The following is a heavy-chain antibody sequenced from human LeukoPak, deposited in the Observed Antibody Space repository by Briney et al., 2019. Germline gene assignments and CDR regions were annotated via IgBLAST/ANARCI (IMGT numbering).Heavy chain of an antibody. D-gene: IGHD1-14*01. CDR1: GFSFSSYS. CDR2: ISSSSSTI. CDR3: GTVFDH. J-gene: IGHJ4*02. Sequence: GGSLRLSCAASGFSFSSYSMNWVRQAPGKGLEWVSYISSSSSTIYYANSVKGRFTISRDNAKNSLYLQMNSLKAEDTAVYYCGTVFDHWGPGILVTVSS. V-gene: IGHV3-48*04.